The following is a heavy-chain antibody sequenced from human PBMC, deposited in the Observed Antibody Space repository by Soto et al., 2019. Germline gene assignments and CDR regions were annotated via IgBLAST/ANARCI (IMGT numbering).Heavy chain of an antibody. CDR3: ARTYYFDSGAYRLDY. J-gene: IGHJ4*02. CDR1: GYSFTNYW. D-gene: IGHD3-22*01. Sequence: GESLKISCKGFGYSFTNYWIGWVRQMPGKGLEWMGIIYPSDSDTRYSPSFQGQVTISADKSISTAYLQWSSLKASDTAMYYCARTYYFDSGAYRLDYWGQGTLVTVSS. V-gene: IGHV5-51*01. CDR2: IYPSDSDT.